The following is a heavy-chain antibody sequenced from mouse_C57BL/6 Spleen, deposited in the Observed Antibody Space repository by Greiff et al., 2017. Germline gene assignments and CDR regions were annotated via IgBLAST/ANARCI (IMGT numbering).Heavy chain of an antibody. V-gene: IGHV5-9*01. Sequence: EVQVVESGGGLVKPGGSLKLSCAASGFTFSSYTMSWVRQTPEKRLEWVATISGGGGNTYYPDSVKGRFTISRDNAKNTLYLQMSSLRSEDTALYYCARQNYGSRVGMDYWGQGTSVTVSS. CDR2: ISGGGGNT. D-gene: IGHD1-1*01. CDR1: GFTFSSYT. CDR3: ARQNYGSRVGMDY. J-gene: IGHJ4*01.